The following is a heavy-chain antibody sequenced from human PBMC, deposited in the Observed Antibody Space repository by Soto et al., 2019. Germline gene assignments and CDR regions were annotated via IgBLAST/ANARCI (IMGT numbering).Heavy chain of an antibody. D-gene: IGHD5-12*01. V-gene: IGHV1-2*02. J-gene: IGHJ4*02. CDR3: WAGGYGVFPY. CDR2: IDPRSGGT. CDR1: GYPFTTYY. Sequence: HVQLVQSGTEVKKPGASVRVSCMVSGYPFTTYYIHWVRQAPGQGLEWMGWIDPRSGGTVYEQKFQGRVTMTRDTSIRTVYLGLGGAASYDPALFYWWAGGYGVFPYWGQGSLVTVSS.